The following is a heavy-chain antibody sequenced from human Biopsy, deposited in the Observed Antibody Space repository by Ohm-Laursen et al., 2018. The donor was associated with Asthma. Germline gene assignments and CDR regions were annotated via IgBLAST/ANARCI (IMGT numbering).Heavy chain of an antibody. CDR2: AHFSGST. Sequence: SETLSLTCTVSGGYIDSHDWSWCWIRQSPGKGLQWLGYAHFSGSTHYNPSLDRRIRMSVDTSKSQVSLSLTSVSAADTAVYFCARVRRYGDIFLGMDVWGQGTTVTVSS. V-gene: IGHV4-30-4*01. CDR3: ARVRRYGDIFLGMDV. CDR1: GGYIDSHDWS. J-gene: IGHJ6*01. D-gene: IGHD4-17*01.